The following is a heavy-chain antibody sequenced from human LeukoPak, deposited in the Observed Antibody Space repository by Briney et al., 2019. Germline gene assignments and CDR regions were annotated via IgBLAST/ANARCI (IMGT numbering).Heavy chain of an antibody. D-gene: IGHD2-21*02. Sequence: GGSLRLSCAASGFTFSDYYMSWIRQAPGKGLEWVSYISSSGSTIYYADSVKGRFTISRDNAKNSLYLQMSSLRAEDTAVYYCARDNSVTAADLYYFDYWGQGTLVTVSS. V-gene: IGHV3-11*04. CDR2: ISSSGSTI. CDR1: GFTFSDYY. CDR3: ARDNSVTAADLYYFDY. J-gene: IGHJ4*02.